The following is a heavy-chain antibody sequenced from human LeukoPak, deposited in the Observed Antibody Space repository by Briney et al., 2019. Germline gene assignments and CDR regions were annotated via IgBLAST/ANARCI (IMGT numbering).Heavy chain of an antibody. Sequence: GGSLRLSCAASGFTFSDSGMHWVRQAPGKGLAWVAIIWYDGCDKYYAEFVKGRFTIYRDNSQNTLYLQINSLRAEDTAVYYCAKGGITPDYWGQGTLVAVSA. CDR1: GFTFSDSG. CDR3: AKGGITPDY. CDR2: IWYDGCDK. J-gene: IGHJ4*02. V-gene: IGHV3-33*06. D-gene: IGHD4-23*01.